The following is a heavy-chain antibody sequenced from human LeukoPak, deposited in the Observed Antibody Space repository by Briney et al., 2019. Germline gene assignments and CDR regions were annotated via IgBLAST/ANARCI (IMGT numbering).Heavy chain of an antibody. CDR3: NVGGYYYDSSGQDVVDY. D-gene: IGHD3-22*01. Sequence: GESLRLSCAASGFTVSSNYMSWVRQAPGKGLEWVSVIYSGGSTYYADSVKGRFTISRHNSKNTLYLQMNSLRAEDTAVYYCNVGGYYYDSSGQDVVDYWGQGTLVTVSS. CDR2: IYSGGST. V-gene: IGHV3-53*04. CDR1: GFTVSSNY. J-gene: IGHJ4*02.